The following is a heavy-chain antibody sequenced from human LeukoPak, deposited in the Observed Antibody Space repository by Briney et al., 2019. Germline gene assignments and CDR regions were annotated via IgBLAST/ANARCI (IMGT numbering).Heavy chain of an antibody. V-gene: IGHV4-39*07. CDR3: AREGFWSGYYWFDP. CDR2: IYYNGNT. J-gene: IGHJ5*01. D-gene: IGHD3-3*01. Sequence: SETLSLTCTVSGGSISTNSYYWGWIRQPPGKGLEWIGTIYYNGNTYYNPSLKSRVTMSVDTSKNQFSLKLRSVTAADTAVYYCAREGFWSGYYWFDPWGQGTLVTVSS. CDR1: GGSISTNSYY.